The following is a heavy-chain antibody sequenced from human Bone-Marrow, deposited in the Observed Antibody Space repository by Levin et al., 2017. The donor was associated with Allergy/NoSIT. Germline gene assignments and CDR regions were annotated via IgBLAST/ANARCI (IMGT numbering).Heavy chain of an antibody. Sequence: GGSLRLSCAASGFTFSTSGLDWVRQAPGKGLEWVSSINEWSSHIYYADSVRGRFTISRDNAQDSMYLQMNSLRAEDTAVYYCARDSVSRYFRYGAPDKWGQGTLVTVSS. V-gene: IGHV3-21*01. CDR2: INEWSSHI. D-gene: IGHD5-18*01. J-gene: IGHJ4*02. CDR1: GFTFSTSG. CDR3: ARDSVSRYFRYGAPDK.